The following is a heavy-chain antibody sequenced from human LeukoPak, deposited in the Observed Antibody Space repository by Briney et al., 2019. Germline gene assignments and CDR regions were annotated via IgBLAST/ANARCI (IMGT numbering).Heavy chain of an antibody. V-gene: IGHV3-7*05. Sequence: GGSLRLSCVASAFTFSSSWMNWVRQAPGKGLEWVANINEDGNKKSYVGSVKGRFTISRDNAKNSLYLQMNSLRAEDTAVYYCDYRGEWGQGILVTVSS. CDR2: INEDGNKK. J-gene: IGHJ4*02. D-gene: IGHD3-10*01. CDR3: DYRGE. CDR1: AFTFSSSW.